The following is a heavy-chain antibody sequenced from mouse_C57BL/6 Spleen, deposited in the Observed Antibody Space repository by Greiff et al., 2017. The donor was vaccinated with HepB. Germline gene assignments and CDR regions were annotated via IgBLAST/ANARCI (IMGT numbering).Heavy chain of an antibody. J-gene: IGHJ4*01. CDR2: IDPSDSYT. CDR1: GYTFTSYW. Sequence: QVQLQQSGAELVKPGASVKLSCKASGYTFTSYWMQWVKQRPGQGLEWIGEIDPSDSYTNYNQKFKGKATVTVDTSSSTAYMQISSLTSEDSAVYYCTRGGNFYAMDYWGQGTSVTVSS. D-gene: IGHD2-1*01. CDR3: TRGGNFYAMDY. V-gene: IGHV1-50*01.